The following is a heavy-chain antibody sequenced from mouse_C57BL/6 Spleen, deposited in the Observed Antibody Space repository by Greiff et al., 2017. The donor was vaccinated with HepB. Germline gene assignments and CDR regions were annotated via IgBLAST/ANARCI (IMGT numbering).Heavy chain of an antibody. D-gene: IGHD1-1*01. CDR1: GSPFPSSW. CDR2: IAPSASYT. J-gene: IGHJ2*01. V-gene: IGHV1-59*01. Sequence: PGPSVTFSCQASGSPFPSSWMHWVKQRPGHGLEWIGVIAPSASYTHYHPTFKGKATLTVDTSSSTASMQLSRLPSEDSAVYYCARTPLLLRFDYWGQGTTLTVSS. CDR3: ARTPLLLRFDY.